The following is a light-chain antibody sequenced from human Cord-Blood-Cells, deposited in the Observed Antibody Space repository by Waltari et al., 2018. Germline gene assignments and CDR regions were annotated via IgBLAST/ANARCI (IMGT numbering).Light chain of an antibody. CDR2: AAS. CDR3: QQLNSYPLT. V-gene: IGKV1-9*01. CDR1: QGISSY. Sequence: IQLTQSPSSLSASVGDRVTITCRASQGISSYLAWYQQKPEKAPKLLIYAASTLQSGVPSRFRGSGSGTDFTLTSSSLQPEYFATYYCQQLNSYPLTFGGGTKVKIK. J-gene: IGKJ4*01.